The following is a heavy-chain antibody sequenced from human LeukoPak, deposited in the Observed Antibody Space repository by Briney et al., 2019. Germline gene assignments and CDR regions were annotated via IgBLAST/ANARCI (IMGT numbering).Heavy chain of an antibody. V-gene: IGHV1-46*01. Sequence: ASVKVSCKASGYTFTSYYMHWVRQAPGQGLEWMGIINPSGGSTSYAQKFQGRVTMTRDTSTSAVYMELSSLRSEDTAVYYCARAPRVATPAFDIWGQGTMVTVSS. CDR2: INPSGGST. D-gene: IGHD5-12*01. CDR1: GYTFTSYY. J-gene: IGHJ3*02. CDR3: ARAPRVATPAFDI.